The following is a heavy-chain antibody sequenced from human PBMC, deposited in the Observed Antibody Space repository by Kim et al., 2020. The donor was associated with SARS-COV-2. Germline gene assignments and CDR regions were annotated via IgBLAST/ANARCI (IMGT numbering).Heavy chain of an antibody. J-gene: IGHJ3*01. CDR2: SGSGGST. CDR3: AKDS. Sequence: SGSGGSTSYAAPVKVRFTISSDNSKNTLYLQMNSLRAEDTAAYYCAKDSWGQGTMVTVSS. V-gene: IGHV3-23*01.